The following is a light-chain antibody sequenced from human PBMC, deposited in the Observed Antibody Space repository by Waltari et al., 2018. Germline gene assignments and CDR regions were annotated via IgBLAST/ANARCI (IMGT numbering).Light chain of an antibody. CDR1: SSDGGGYNY. V-gene: IGLV2-14*01. Sequence: QSALTQPPSVSGSPGQSLTISCTGTSSDGGGYNYVSWSQQHPGKAPKLMIYDVTKRPPGVSNRFSGSKSANTASLTISGLQAEDEADYYCSSYTTSTWVFGGGTKLTVL. J-gene: IGLJ3*02. CDR3: SSYTTSTWV. CDR2: DVT.